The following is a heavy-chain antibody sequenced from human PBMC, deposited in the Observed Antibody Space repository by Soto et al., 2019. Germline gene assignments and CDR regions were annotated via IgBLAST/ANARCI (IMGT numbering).Heavy chain of an antibody. J-gene: IGHJ6*02. V-gene: IGHV1-46*01. D-gene: IGHD6-19*01. CDR3: AREAVAVAGTANYYYGMDV. CDR1: GYTFTSYY. CDR2: INPSGGST. Sequence: GASVKVSCKASGYTFTSYYMHWVRQAPGQGLEWMGIINPSGGSTSYAQKFQGRVTMTRDTSTSTVYMEPSSLRSEDTAVYYCAREAVAVAGTANYYYGMDVWGQGTTVTVSS.